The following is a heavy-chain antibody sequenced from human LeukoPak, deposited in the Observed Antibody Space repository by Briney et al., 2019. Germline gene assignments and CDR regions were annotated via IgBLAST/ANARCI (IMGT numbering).Heavy chain of an antibody. CDR2: IYYSGST. Sequence: SETLSLTCTVSGGSISSGGYYWSWIRQHPGKGLEWIGYIYYSGSTYYNPSLKSRVTISVDTSKNQFSLKLSSVTAADTAVYYCARIARYYDILTGVLYYFDYRGQGTLVTVSS. V-gene: IGHV4-31*03. CDR3: ARIARYYDILTGVLYYFDY. J-gene: IGHJ4*02. CDR1: GGSISSGGYY. D-gene: IGHD3-9*01.